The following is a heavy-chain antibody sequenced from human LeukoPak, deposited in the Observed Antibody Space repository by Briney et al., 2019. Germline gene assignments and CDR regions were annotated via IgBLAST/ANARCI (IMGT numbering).Heavy chain of an antibody. CDR3: ARDLSRGYSGH. V-gene: IGHV4-30-2*01. J-gene: IGHJ4*02. D-gene: IGHD5-12*01. Sequence: PSQTLSLTCTVSGGSISSGGYYWSWIRQPPGKGLEWIGYIYHSGSTYYNPSLKSRVTISVDRSKNQFSLKLSSVTAADTAVYYCARDLSRGYSGHWGQGTLVTVSS. CDR1: GGSISSGGYY. CDR2: IYHSGST.